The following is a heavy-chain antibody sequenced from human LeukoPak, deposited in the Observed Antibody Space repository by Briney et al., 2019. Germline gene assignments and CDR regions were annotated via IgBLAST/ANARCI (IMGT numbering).Heavy chain of an antibody. CDR3: ARSSYSSSSSV. CDR1: GFTFSGFW. CDR2: INSDGSEG. J-gene: IGHJ3*01. D-gene: IGHD6-6*01. V-gene: IGHV3-7*03. Sequence: GGSLRLSCAVSGFTFSGFWMSWSRQAPGKGLEWVASINSDGSEGYYADVVKGRFTISRDNAKNSLYLQINSLRAEDMAVYYCARSSYSSSSSVWGQGTMVTVSS.